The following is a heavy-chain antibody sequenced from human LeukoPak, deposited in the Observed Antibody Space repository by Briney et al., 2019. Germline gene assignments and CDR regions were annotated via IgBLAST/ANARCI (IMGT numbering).Heavy chain of an antibody. CDR3: AKNGGPHGMDV. CDR2: IKHDGSET. V-gene: IGHV3-7*02. D-gene: IGHD3-16*01. CDR1: GFTFSSIW. Sequence: GGSLRLSCATSGFTFSSIWMSWVGQAPGKGLEWVANIKHDGSETNYVDSVKGRFTISRDNAKNSLHLQMNSLRVEDTAVYYCAKNGGPHGMDVWGQGTTGTVSS. J-gene: IGHJ6*02.